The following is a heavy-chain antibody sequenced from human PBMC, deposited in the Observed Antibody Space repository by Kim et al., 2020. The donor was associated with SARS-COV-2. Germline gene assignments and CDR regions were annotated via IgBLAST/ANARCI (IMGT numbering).Heavy chain of an antibody. CDR2: IYPGDSDT. CDR1: GYSFTSYW. CDR3: ARPRYKWELGSGGYYFDY. J-gene: IGHJ4*02. Sequence: GESLKISCKGSGYSFTSYWIGWVRQLPGKGLEWMGIIYPGDSDTRYSPSFQGQVTNSADKSISTAYLQWSSLKASDTAMYYCARPRYKWELGSGGYYFDYWGQGTLVTVSS. V-gene: IGHV5-51*01. D-gene: IGHD1-26*01.